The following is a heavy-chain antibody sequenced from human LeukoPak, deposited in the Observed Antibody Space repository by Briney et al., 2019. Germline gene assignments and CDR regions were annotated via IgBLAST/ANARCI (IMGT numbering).Heavy chain of an antibody. J-gene: IGHJ5*02. D-gene: IGHD1-26*01. CDR3: ARGSPNQQAPFDP. CDR1: GGSISSGGYS. Sequence: SQTLSLTCAVSGGSISSGGYSWSWIRQPPGKGLEWIGYIYHSGSTYYNPSLKSRGTISVDRSKNQFSLKLSSVTAADTAVYYCARGSPNQQAPFDPWGQGTLVTVSS. CDR2: IYHSGST. V-gene: IGHV4-30-2*01.